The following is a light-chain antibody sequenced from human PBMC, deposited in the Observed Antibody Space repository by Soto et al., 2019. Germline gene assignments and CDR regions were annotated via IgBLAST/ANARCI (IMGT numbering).Light chain of an antibody. CDR3: ASYGSGATYV. J-gene: IGLJ1*01. CDR2: EVS. CDR1: SSDVGGYNY. Sequence: QSALTQPASVSGSPGQSITISCTGTSSDVGGYNYVSWYQLHPGKAPKLMIHEVSERPSGVSNRFPGSKSGNTASLTISGLQAEDEADYYCASYGSGATYVFGGGTKLTVL. V-gene: IGLV2-14*01.